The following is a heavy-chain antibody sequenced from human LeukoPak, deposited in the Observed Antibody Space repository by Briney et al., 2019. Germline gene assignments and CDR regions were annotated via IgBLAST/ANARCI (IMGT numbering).Heavy chain of an antibody. D-gene: IGHD5-12*01. Sequence: TVKLSCEASGYTFTGHYMHWVRQAPGQGLEWMGWINPNSGGTNYAQKFQGRVTMTRDTSISTAYMELSRLRSDDTAMYYCARGWDPYSGYVYWGQGTLVTVSS. CDR1: GYTFTGHY. CDR3: ARGWDPYSGYVY. V-gene: IGHV1-2*02. J-gene: IGHJ4*02. CDR2: INPNSGGT.